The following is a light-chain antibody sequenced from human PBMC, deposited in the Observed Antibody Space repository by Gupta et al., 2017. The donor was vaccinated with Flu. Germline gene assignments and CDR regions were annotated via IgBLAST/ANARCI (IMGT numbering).Light chain of an antibody. CDR2: DAS. CDR1: QSVSSY. Sequence: EIVLTQSPATLSLSPGERATLSCRASQSVSSYLAWYQQKPGQAPRLLIYDASNRGTGIPARFSGSGSGTDFTLTISSLEPEDFAVYYCQQRSNWPLVTFGRGTQVEIK. V-gene: IGKV3-11*01. J-gene: IGKJ5*01. CDR3: QQRSNWPLVT.